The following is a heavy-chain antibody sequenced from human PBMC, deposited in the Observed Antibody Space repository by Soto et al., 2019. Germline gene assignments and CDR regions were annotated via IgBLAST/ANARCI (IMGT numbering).Heavy chain of an antibody. D-gene: IGHD6-6*01. J-gene: IGHJ5*02. Sequence: EVQLLESGGGLVQPGGSLRLSCAASGFTFSSYAMSWVRQAPGKGLEWVSAISGSGGSTYYADSVKGRFTISRDNSKNTLYLQMNSLRAEDTAVYYCAKDALTSSIAAPPDWFDPWGQGTLVTVSS. V-gene: IGHV3-23*01. CDR2: ISGSGGST. CDR1: GFTFSSYA. CDR3: AKDALTSSIAAPPDWFDP.